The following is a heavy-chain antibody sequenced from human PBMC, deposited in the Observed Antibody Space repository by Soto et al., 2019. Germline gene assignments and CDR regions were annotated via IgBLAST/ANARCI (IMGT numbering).Heavy chain of an antibody. V-gene: IGHV1-69*13. J-gene: IGHJ6*02. CDR1: GGTFSSYA. Sequence: SVKVSCKASGGTFSSYAISWVRQAPGQGLEWMGGIIPIFGTANYAQKLQGRVTITADESTSTAYIELSSLSSEDTAVYYCGRDKDVVVPSAPRPLHYYYRMDVWGQGTTVTVSS. D-gene: IGHD2-2*01. CDR3: GRDKDVVVPSAPRPLHYYYRMDV. CDR2: IIPIFGTA.